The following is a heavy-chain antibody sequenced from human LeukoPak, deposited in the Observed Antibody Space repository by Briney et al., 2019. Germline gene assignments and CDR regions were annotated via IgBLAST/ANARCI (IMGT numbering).Heavy chain of an antibody. CDR3: ARGRTAERSAFDI. Sequence: GGSLRLSCAASGFSFSASSMNWVRQAPGKGLEWLSYISSSGNTIYHADSVQGRFTVSRDNAKNSLYLQMNSLRAEDTAVYYCARGRTAERSAFDIWGQGTMVTVSS. V-gene: IGHV3-48*04. CDR1: GFSFSASS. D-gene: IGHD1-14*01. J-gene: IGHJ3*02. CDR2: ISSSGNTI.